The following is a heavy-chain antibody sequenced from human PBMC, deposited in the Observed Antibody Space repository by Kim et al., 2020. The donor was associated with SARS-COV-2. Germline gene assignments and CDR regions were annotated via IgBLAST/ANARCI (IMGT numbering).Heavy chain of an antibody. D-gene: IGHD3-10*01. Sequence: NYNPSLKSRVTISVDTSKKQFSLKLSSVTAADTAVYYCARAYGPRGSFDYWGQGTLVTVSS. CDR3: ARAYGPRGSFDY. J-gene: IGHJ4*02. V-gene: IGHV4-59*01.